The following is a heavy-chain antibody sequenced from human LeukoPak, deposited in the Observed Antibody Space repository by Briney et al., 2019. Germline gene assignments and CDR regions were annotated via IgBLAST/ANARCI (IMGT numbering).Heavy chain of an antibody. D-gene: IGHD6-25*01. V-gene: IGHV6-1*01. CDR3: ARERRWYSGAFSYYMDV. CDR2: TYYRCKWYN. J-gene: IGHJ6*03. Sequence: SQTLSLTCAISGDSVSCSSSAWNWIRQSPSRGLEWLGRTYYRCKWYNDYAVSVKSRITINPDTSKNQFYLQLNSVTPEDTAVYYCARERRWYSGAFSYYMDVWGKGTTVTVSS. CDR1: GDSVSCSSSA.